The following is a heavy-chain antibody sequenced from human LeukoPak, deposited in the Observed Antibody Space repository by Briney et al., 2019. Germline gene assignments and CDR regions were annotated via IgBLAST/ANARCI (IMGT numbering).Heavy chain of an antibody. CDR2: ISSNGGST. CDR3: SRGPSGSYYYFDY. D-gene: IGHD1-26*01. V-gene: IGHV3-64*01. J-gene: IGHJ4*02. CDR1: GFTFSSYA. Sequence: GGSLRLSCAASGFTFSSYAMNWVRQAPGKGLEYVSAISSNGGSTYYENPVKGRFTISRDNSKNTLYLQMGSLIAEDVAVYYCSRGPSGSYYYFDYWCQGTLVAVTA.